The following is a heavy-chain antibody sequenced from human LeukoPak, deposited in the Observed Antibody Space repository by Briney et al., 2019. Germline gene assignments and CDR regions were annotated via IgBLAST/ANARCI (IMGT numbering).Heavy chain of an antibody. CDR2: ISGKSSYI. D-gene: IGHD1-26*01. CDR3: AKIFDRYSGSLDAFDI. Sequence: GGSLRLSCAASGFTFSDYSMNWVRQAPGKGREWVSSISGKSSYIYYADSVKGQFTISRDNARKSVYLQMNSLRAEDTAVYFCAKIFDRYSGSLDAFDIWGQGTLVTVSS. CDR1: GFTFSDYS. V-gene: IGHV3-21*01. J-gene: IGHJ3*02.